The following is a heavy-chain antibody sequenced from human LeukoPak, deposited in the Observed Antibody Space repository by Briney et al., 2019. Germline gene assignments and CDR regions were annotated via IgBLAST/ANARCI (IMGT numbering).Heavy chain of an antibody. D-gene: IGHD4-23*01. Sequence: GGSLRLSCAASGFTFSSYWMHWIRQAPGKGLVWVSRISGGGSYTNYADSVKGWFTISRDNAKNTLYLQMNSLRAEDTAVYYCARCGRSPNSNAFYGWGQGTMVTVSS. CDR3: ARCGRSPNSNAFYG. J-gene: IGHJ3*01. CDR1: GFTFSSYW. V-gene: IGHV3-74*01. CDR2: ISGGGSYT.